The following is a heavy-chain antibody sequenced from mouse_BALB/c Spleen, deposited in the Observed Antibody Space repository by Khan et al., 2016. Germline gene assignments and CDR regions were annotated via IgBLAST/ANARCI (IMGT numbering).Heavy chain of an antibody. CDR3: ARMDRYDETY. J-gene: IGHJ3*01. V-gene: IGHV9-4*02. CDR1: GYTFTTAG. D-gene: IGHD2-14*01. Sequence: QIQLVQSGPELKKPGETARISCKASGYTFTTAGMQWVQKMPGKGLKWIGWINTHSGVPKYAEDFKGRFAFSLETSASTAYLQISNLKNEDTATYFCARMDRYDETYWGQGTLVTVSA. CDR2: INTHSGVP.